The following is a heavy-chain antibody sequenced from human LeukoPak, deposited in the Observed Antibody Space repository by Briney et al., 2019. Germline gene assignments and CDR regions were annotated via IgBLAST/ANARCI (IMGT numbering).Heavy chain of an antibody. CDR2: VTSSGSIT. V-gene: IGHV3-23*01. CDR1: GFTFSGFS. CDR3: ARDDDSSGYYYPGDY. J-gene: IGHJ4*02. Sequence: GGSLRLSCAASGFTFSGFSMTWVRQAPGKGLAWVSTVTSSGSITYYADSVKGRFTISRDNSKNTLYLQMNSLRAEDTAVYYCARDDDSSGYYYPGDYWGQGTLVTVPS. D-gene: IGHD3-22*01.